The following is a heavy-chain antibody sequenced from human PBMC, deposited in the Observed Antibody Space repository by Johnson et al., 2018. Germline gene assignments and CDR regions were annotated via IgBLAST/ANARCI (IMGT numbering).Heavy chain of an antibody. Sequence: VQLVQSGGGLVQPGGSRRLSCAASGFTISTNYMSWVRQAQGKGLEWVSLIYSGGSTYYADSVKGRFTISRENSKDTLYLQMKSLGAEDTAVYFCARTTASYGPPHYWGQGTLVTVSS. CDR1: GFTISTNY. CDR2: IYSGGST. J-gene: IGHJ4*02. V-gene: IGHV3-66*02. D-gene: IGHD3-9*01. CDR3: ARTTASYGPPHY.